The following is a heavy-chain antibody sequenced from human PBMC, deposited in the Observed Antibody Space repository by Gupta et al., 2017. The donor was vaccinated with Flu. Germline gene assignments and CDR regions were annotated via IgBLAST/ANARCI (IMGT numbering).Heavy chain of an antibody. V-gene: IGHV3-9*01. CDR3: AKNIDPDYPDGFDI. D-gene: IGHD4-11*01. CDR2: ISWNSGYI. CDR1: GYTCKDYA. J-gene: IGHJ3*02. Sequence: EVQLVESGGGLVQPGGSLRISCAASGYTCKDYAMHWARQDPGKGLEWVSGISWNSGYIGYADSVKGRFTISRDSAKNSLYLQMNNLRVEDTALYYCAKNIDPDYPDGFDIWGQGTMVTVSS.